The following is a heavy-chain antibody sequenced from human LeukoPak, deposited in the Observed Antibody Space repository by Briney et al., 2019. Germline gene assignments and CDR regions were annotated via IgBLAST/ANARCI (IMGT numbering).Heavy chain of an antibody. CDR1: GFTFNRHA. Sequence: GGSLRLSCAAPGFTFNRHAMTWVRQAPGKGLQWVSSIAANGGTIYYLDSVKGRFTISRDNSKNTVYLQMNSLRAEDTALYYCAKEWEAVSNTPTGIDYWGQGTLLTVCS. D-gene: IGHD5/OR15-5a*01. J-gene: IGHJ4*02. V-gene: IGHV3-23*01. CDR2: IAANGGTI. CDR3: AKEWEAVSNTPTGIDY.